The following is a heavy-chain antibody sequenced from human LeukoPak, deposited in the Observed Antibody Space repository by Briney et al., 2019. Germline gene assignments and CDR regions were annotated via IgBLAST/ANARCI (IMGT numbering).Heavy chain of an antibody. CDR3: SRESGPFCPFGY. D-gene: IGHD1-26*01. J-gene: IGHJ4*02. CDR2: ISLAGQT. CDR1: GGSISGTNW. V-gene: IGHV4-4*02. Sequence: PSGTVSLTCGVSGGSISGTNWWSWVRQPPGQGLEWIGEISLAGQTNYNPSLNGRVTMSLDKSSNQLSLHLTSVTAADTATYYCSRESGPFCPFGYWGQGT.